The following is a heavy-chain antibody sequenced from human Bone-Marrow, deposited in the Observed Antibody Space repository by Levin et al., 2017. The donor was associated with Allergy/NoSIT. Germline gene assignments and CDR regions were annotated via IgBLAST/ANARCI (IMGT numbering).Heavy chain of an antibody. V-gene: IGHV4-31*03. D-gene: IGHD2-2*03. CDR2: IYYSGST. CDR3: AREDGSTFDS. CDR1: GASISGGGYH. Sequence: SETLSLTCTVSGASISGGGYHWSWIRQHAGKGLEWIGYIYYSGSTYYNPSLKSRVMISVDTSKNQFSLKVSSTTAADTAVYYCAREDGSTFDSWGQGTLVTVSS. J-gene: IGHJ4*02.